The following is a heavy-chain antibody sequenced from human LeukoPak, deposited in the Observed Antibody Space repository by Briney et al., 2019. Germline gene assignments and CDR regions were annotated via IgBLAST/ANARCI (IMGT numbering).Heavy chain of an antibody. D-gene: IGHD1-26*01. CDR2: ISYSGST. Sequence: PETLSLTCTVSGDSISRYYWSWIRQPPGKGLEWIGYISYSGSTNYKPSLKSRVTISVDTSKNQFSLKLSPVTAADTAVYYCTRGGPSGIRPDYWGQGTLVTVSS. J-gene: IGHJ4*02. V-gene: IGHV4-59*01. CDR1: GDSISRYY. CDR3: TRGGPSGIRPDY.